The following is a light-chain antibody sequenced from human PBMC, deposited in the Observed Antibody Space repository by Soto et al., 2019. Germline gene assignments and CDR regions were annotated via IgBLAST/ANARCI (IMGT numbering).Light chain of an antibody. J-gene: IGLJ3*02. Sequence: QSALTHPASVSGSPGQSITISCTGTSSDVGGYNYVSWYQQHPGKAPKLMIYEVSNRPSGVSNRFSGSKSGNTASLTISGLQAEDEADYYCSSYTSSRTWVFGGGTKLTVL. CDR2: EVS. CDR1: SSDVGGYNY. CDR3: SSYTSSRTWV. V-gene: IGLV2-14*01.